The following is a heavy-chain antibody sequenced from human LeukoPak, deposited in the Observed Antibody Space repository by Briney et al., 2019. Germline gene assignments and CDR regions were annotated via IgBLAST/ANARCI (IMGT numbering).Heavy chain of an antibody. CDR1: GYTFTNYW. D-gene: IGHD2-2*01. J-gene: IGHJ5*02. V-gene: IGHV1-8*02. Sequence: GESLKISCKGSGYTFTNYWIAWVRQATGQGLEWMGWMNPNSGNTGYAQKFQGRVTMTRNTSISTAYMELSSLRSEDTAVYYCARMSEGYCSSTSCFWFDPWGQGTLVTVSS. CDR3: ARMSEGYCSSTSCFWFDP. CDR2: MNPNSGNT.